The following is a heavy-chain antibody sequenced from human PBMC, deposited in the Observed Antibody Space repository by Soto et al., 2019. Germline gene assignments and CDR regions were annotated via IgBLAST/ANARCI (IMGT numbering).Heavy chain of an antibody. CDR1: GLTFSSYG. J-gene: IGHJ6*02. V-gene: IGHV3-33*01. CDR2: IWYDGSNK. D-gene: IGHD6-19*01. CDR3: ARPGWSEDVYYYGMDV. Sequence: PGGSLRLSCAASGLTFSSYGMHWVRQAPGKGLEWVAVIWYDGSNKYYADSVKGRFTISRDNSKNTLYLQMNSLRAEDTAVYYCARPGWSEDVYYYGMDVWGQGTTVTVSS.